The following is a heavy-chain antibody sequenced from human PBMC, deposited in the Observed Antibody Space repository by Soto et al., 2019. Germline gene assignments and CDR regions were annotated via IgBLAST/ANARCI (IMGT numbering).Heavy chain of an antibody. CDR3: ARSLPAAKGGWFDP. CDR1: GGSISSGGYY. D-gene: IGHD2-2*01. CDR2: IYYSGST. V-gene: IGHV4-31*03. J-gene: IGHJ5*02. Sequence: QVQLQESGPGLVKPSQTLSLTCTVSGGSISSGGYYWSWIRQHPGKGLEWIGYIYYSGSTYYNPSLKSRVTISVDTSKNQFSLKLSSVTAADTAVYYCARSLPAAKGGWFDPWGQGTLVTVSS.